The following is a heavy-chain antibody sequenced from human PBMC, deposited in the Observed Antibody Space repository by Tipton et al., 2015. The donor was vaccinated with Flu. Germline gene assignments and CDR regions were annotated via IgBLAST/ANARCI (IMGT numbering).Heavy chain of an antibody. Sequence: PGLVKPSETLSLTCSVSGGPITSSSYYWGWIRQPPGRPLEWVGSIYYTGYRYDNPSPKSRLAMSIDTSQSQFSLRLSSMTAADTAVYYCAKVKFGWVESWAQGTLVTVSS. CDR2: IYYTGYR. J-gene: IGHJ5*01. CDR1: GGPITSSSYY. D-gene: IGHD3-16*01. CDR3: AKVKFGWVES. V-gene: IGHV4-39*07.